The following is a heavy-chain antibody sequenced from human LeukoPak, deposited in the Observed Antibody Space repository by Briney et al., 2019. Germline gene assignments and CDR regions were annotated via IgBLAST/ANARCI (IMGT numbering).Heavy chain of an antibody. CDR2: IYYSGST. Sequence: SETLSLTCTVSGGSISSGGYYWSWIRQHPGKGLEWIGYIYYSGSTYYNPSLKSRVTISVDTSKNQFSLKLSSVTAADTAVYYCARVLPPLYRHKRGYYFDYWGQGTLVTVSS. V-gene: IGHV4-31*03. CDR1: GGSISSGGYY. J-gene: IGHJ4*02. CDR3: ARVLPPLYRHKRGYYFDY. D-gene: IGHD2-15*01.